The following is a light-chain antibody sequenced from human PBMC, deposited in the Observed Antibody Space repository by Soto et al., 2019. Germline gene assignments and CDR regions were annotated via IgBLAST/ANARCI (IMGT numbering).Light chain of an antibody. Sequence: EIVTTQSPATLSVSPGERATLSCRASQSVSSNYLAWYQQKPGQAPRLLIYGASSRATGIPDRFSGSGSGTDFTLTISRLEPEDFAVYYCQQYGGSPRTFGQGTKVDIK. V-gene: IGKV3-20*01. CDR3: QQYGGSPRT. CDR1: QSVSSNY. J-gene: IGKJ1*01. CDR2: GAS.